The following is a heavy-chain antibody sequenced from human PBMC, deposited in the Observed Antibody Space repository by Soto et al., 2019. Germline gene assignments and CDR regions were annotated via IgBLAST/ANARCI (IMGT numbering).Heavy chain of an antibody. CDR1: GGSISSSYR. D-gene: IGHD1-26*01. CDR2: IYHSGSM. J-gene: IGHJ4*02. Sequence: QVQLQASGPGLVKPSGTLSLTCAVSGGSISSSYRCSWVRQPPGKGLEWIGEIYHSGSMNYSHSLKSRVTTSVDKSKNRSSLGLRAVTTADRAVYYCASREAAYFDYWGQGTLVTVSS. V-gene: IGHV4-4*02. CDR3: ASREAAYFDY.